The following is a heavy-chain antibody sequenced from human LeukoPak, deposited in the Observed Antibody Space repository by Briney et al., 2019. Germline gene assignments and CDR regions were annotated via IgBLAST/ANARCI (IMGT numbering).Heavy chain of an antibody. V-gene: IGHV4-30-4*01. CDR1: GGSISSGDYY. CDR2: IYYSGST. Sequence: SETLSLTCTVSGGSISSGDYYWSWIRQPPGKGLEWIGYIYYSGSTYYNPSLKSRVTISVDTSKNQFSLKLSSVTAADTAVYYCARDDWVYGSGSYWGQGTLVTVSS. J-gene: IGHJ4*02. D-gene: IGHD3-10*01. CDR3: ARDDWVYGSGSY.